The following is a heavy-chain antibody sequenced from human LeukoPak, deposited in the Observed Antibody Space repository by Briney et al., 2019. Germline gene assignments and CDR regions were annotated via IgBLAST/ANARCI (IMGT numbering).Heavy chain of an antibody. CDR2: IWYDGTNK. V-gene: IGHV3-33*01. CDR3: ARERSFHGDYGEYFDY. D-gene: IGHD4-17*01. Sequence: AGTLTLSCAASGFTFNNYYMNWIRQAPGKGLEWVALIWYDGTNKYYGDSVKGRFTISRDNSKNTLYLQMNSLRAEDTAVYYCARERSFHGDYGEYFDYWGQGTLVTVSS. J-gene: IGHJ4*02. CDR1: GFTFNNYY.